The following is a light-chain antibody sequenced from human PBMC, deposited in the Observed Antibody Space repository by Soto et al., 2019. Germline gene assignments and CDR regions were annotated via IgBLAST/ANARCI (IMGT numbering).Light chain of an antibody. J-gene: IGKJ4*01. Sequence: DIQMTQSPSSLSASLGDRVTITCRASQGIGVYLAWFQQKPGNVPRLLIYAASTLQSGVPSRFSGSGSGTDFTLTISSLQPEDAATYYCQKYNSAPLTFGGGTKVEIK. CDR2: AAS. CDR3: QKYNSAPLT. V-gene: IGKV1-27*01. CDR1: QGIGVY.